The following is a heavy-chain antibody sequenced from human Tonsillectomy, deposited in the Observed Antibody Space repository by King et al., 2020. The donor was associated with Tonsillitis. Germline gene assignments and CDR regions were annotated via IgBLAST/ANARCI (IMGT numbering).Heavy chain of an antibody. V-gene: IGHV3-30*18. D-gene: IGHD2-2*01. J-gene: IGHJ4*02. CDR2: ISYDGSNK. Sequence: VQLVESGGGVVQPGRSLRLSCAASGFTFSSYGMHWVRQAPGKGLEWVAVISYDGSNKYYADSVKGRFTISRDNSKNTLYLQMNSLRAEDTAVYYCAKARGDRRGGYCSSTSCYPYYFDYWGQGTLVTVSS. CDR3: AKARGDRRGGYCSSTSCYPYYFDY. CDR1: GFTFSSYG.